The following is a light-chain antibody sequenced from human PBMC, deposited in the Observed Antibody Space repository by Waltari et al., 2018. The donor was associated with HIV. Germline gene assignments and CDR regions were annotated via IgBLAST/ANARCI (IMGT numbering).Light chain of an antibody. J-gene: IGLJ3*02. CDR2: RND. CDR3: STWDNSLTHWV. Sequence: QSVVTQPPSASGTPGQNISISCSGDISNLGGNFVYWYQQRPGTAPRLLLYRNDQRPSVVPDRFSGSKSATSASLAISGLRSEDEADYHCSTWDNSLTHWVFGGGTKVTVL. CDR1: ISNLGGNF. V-gene: IGLV1-47*01.